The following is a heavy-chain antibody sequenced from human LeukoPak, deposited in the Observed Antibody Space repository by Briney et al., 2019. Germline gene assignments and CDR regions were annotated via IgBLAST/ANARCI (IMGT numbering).Heavy chain of an antibody. J-gene: IGHJ4*02. CDR3: ARGYDIDY. Sequence: PGGSLRLSCAASGFTFSNYWMSWVRQAPGKGLEWVANINQDGSEKYYVDSVKGRFTISRDNVKNSLFLQMNSLRAEDTAFYYCARGYDIDYWGQGTLVTVSS. CDR1: GFTFSNYW. D-gene: IGHD2-2*01. V-gene: IGHV3-7*01. CDR2: INQDGSEK.